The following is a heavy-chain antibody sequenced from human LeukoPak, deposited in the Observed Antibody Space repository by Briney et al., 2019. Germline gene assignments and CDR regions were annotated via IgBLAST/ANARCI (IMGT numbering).Heavy chain of an antibody. D-gene: IGHD3-10*01. Sequence: GGSLRLSCAASGFTFSSYEMNWVRQAPGKGLEWVSYISSSGSTIYYADSVKGRFTISRDNAKNSLYLQMNSLRAEDTAVYYCARASYGSGSYAEAIYDYWGQGTPVTVSS. CDR2: ISSSGSTI. V-gene: IGHV3-48*03. CDR1: GFTFSSYE. J-gene: IGHJ4*02. CDR3: ARASYGSGSYAEAIYDY.